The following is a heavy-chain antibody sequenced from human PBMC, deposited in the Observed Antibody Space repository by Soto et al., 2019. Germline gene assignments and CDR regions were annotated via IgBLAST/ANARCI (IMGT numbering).Heavy chain of an antibody. J-gene: IGHJ4*02. V-gene: IGHV3-30*18. CDR1: GFTFSSYG. CDR3: AKDQRNFDY. Sequence: QVQLVESGGGVVQPGRSLRLSCAASGFTFSSYGMHWVRQAPGKGLEWVAVISYDGSNKYYADSVKGRFTISRDNCKNTLYLQMNSLRAEDTVVYYCAKDQRNFDYWGQGTLVTVSS. CDR2: ISYDGSNK.